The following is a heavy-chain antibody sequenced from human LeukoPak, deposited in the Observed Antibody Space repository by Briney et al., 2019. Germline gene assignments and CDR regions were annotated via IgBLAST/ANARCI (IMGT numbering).Heavy chain of an antibody. CDR3: ARSSTAYGDFSDY. CDR1: GFTFSSYS. D-gene: IGHD4-17*01. Sequence: GGSLRLSCAASGFTFSSYSMNWVRQAPGKGLEWVSSISSSSSYIYYADSVKGRFTIPRDNAKNSLYLQMNSLRAEDTAVYYCARSSTAYGDFSDYWGQGTLVTVSS. V-gene: IGHV3-21*01. CDR2: ISSSSSYI. J-gene: IGHJ4*02.